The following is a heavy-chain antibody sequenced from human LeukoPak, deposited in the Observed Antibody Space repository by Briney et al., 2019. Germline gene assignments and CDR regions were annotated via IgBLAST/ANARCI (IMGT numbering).Heavy chain of an antibody. CDR2: ISGSGDAT. CDR1: GFTFSDYA. CDR3: AKDLDRSLKSPA. Sequence: GGSLRLSCAASGFTFSDYAMSWVRQAPEKGLEWVSAISGSGDATKYADSVKGRFTISRDKSKNTLYLQMNSLRAEDTAVYYCAKDLDRSLKSPAWGQGTLVTVSS. J-gene: IGHJ4*02. V-gene: IGHV3-23*01.